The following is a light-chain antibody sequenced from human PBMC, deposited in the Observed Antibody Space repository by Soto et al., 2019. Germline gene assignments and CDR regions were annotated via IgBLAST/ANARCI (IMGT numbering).Light chain of an antibody. CDR3: CSYTSSSHV. V-gene: IGLV2-14*01. Sequence: QSVLTQPASVSGSPGQSITISCTGTSSDVGGYNYVSWYQQHPGKAPKLMIYDVSNRPSGVSNRFSGSKSGNTASLTISGLQDEDEADYYCCSYTSSSHVFGTGTKLTVL. CDR1: SSDVGGYNY. CDR2: DVS. J-gene: IGLJ1*01.